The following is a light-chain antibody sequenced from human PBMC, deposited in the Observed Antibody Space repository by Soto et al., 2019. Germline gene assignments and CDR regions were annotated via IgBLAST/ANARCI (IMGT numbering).Light chain of an antibody. Sequence: DIQMTQSPSSLSASVGDRVTITCRSSQSISSYLNWYQQKPGKAPKVLIYAASNLQSGVPSRFSGSGSGTDFTLTISSLQPEDFATYYCQQSYSAPPTFGQGTKLEI. J-gene: IGKJ2*01. CDR2: AAS. V-gene: IGKV1-39*01. CDR1: QSISSY. CDR3: QQSYSAPPT.